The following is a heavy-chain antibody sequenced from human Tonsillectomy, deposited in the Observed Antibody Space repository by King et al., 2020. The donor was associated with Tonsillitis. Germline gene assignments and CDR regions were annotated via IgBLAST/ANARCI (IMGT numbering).Heavy chain of an antibody. CDR2: ISAYNGNT. Sequence: QLVQSGAEVKKPGASVKVSCKASGYTFINYGISGVRQAPGRGLEWMGWISAYNGNTNYAQSLQGRVTMTTDTSTSTAYMELRSLGSDDTAVYYCAREYYYDRNYYFDFWGQGTLVTVSS. D-gene: IGHD3-22*01. J-gene: IGHJ4*02. V-gene: IGHV1-18*04. CDR3: AREYYYDRNYYFDF. CDR1: GYTFINYG.